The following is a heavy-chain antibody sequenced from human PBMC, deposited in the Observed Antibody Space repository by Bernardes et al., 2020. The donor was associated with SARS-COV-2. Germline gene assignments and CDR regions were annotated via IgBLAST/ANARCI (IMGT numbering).Heavy chain of an antibody. CDR1: GYPFTGYY. Sequence: ASVKVSCKASGYPFTGYYMHWVRQAPGQGLEWMGWISPNSGGTNYAQKFQGRVTMTRDKSISTAYMELSRLRSDDTAVYYCAIPPTNYDRYGMDVWGQGTTVTVSS. CDR3: AIPPTNYDRYGMDV. D-gene: IGHD3-22*01. J-gene: IGHJ6*02. V-gene: IGHV1-2*02. CDR2: ISPNSGGT.